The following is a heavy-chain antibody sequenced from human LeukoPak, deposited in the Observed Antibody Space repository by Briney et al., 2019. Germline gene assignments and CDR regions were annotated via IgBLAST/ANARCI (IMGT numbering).Heavy chain of an antibody. CDR2: IKQDGSEK. Sequence: GGSLRLSCAASGFTFSSYWMSWVRQAPGKGRKGVANIKQDGSEKYYVDSVKGRFTISRDNAKNSLYLQMNSLRAEDTAVYYCARDQLGYCSSTSCYGVYYYYYGMDVWGQGTTVTVSS. D-gene: IGHD2-2*01. J-gene: IGHJ6*02. CDR3: ARDQLGYCSSTSCYGVYYYYYGMDV. V-gene: IGHV3-7*01. CDR1: GFTFSSYW.